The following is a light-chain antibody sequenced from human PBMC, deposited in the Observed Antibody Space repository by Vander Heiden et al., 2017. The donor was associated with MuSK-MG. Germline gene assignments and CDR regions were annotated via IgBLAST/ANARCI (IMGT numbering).Light chain of an antibody. Sequence: LTQSPATLSLSSGASATLFCRASHSVSIYLASYQQKPGQAPRLLIYDASTRVPGILARFSGSGSATAFTLTISSLEPADFAVYYCQHRSNWPWTFGQGTKVEIK. CDR1: HSVSIY. CDR3: QHRSNWPWT. CDR2: DAS. J-gene: IGKJ1*01. V-gene: IGKV3-11*01.